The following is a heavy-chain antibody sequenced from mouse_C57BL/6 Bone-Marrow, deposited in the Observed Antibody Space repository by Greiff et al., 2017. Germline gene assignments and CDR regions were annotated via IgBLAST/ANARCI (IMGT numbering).Heavy chain of an antibody. CDR3: ARLYYDYDVFAY. CDR1: GYTFTSYT. V-gene: IGHV1-4*01. Sequence: VKLMESGAELARPGASVKMSCKASGYTFTSYTMHWVKQRPGQGLEWIGYINPSSGYTKYNQKFKDKATLTADKSSITAYMQLSSLTSEDSAVYYCARLYYDYDVFAYWGQGTLVTVSA. D-gene: IGHD2-4*01. J-gene: IGHJ3*01. CDR2: INPSSGYT.